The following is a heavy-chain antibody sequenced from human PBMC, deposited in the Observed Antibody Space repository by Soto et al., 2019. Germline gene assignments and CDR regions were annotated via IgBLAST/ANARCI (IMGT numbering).Heavy chain of an antibody. D-gene: IGHD3-10*01. CDR3: ARAAPTYYYGSGTVDI. CDR2: IYHSGST. Sequence: SETLSLTCAVSGGSISSSNWWSWVRQPPGKGLEWIGEIYHSGSTNYNPSLKSRVTISVDKSKNQFSLKLSSVTAADTAVYYCARAAPTYYYGSGTVDIWGQGTMVTVS. CDR1: GGSISSSNW. J-gene: IGHJ3*02. V-gene: IGHV4-4*02.